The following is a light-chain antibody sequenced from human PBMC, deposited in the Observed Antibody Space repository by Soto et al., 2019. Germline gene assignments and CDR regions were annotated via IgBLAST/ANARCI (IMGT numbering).Light chain of an antibody. Sequence: VLTQSPDTLSLSPGEIATLSCRASQSASSQYLSWYQQRPGQPPRLLIYSVFIRATGIPARFSGSGSGTDFTLAISSLEPEDFAVYYCQQYGSSPRTFGQGTKVDIK. CDR1: QSASSQY. V-gene: IGKV3-20*01. CDR3: QQYGSSPRT. CDR2: SVF. J-gene: IGKJ1*01.